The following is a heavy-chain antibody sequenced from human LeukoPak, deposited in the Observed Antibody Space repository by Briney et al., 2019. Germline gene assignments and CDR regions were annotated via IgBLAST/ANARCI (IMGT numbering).Heavy chain of an antibody. D-gene: IGHD6-19*01. CDR2: IYSGGST. V-gene: IGHV3-53*01. CDR1: GFTVSSDY. J-gene: IGHJ4*02. CDR3: ARGIRYSGSSGWYGVLRGPGFDY. Sequence: PGGSLRLSCAASGFTVSSDYMSWVRQAPGKGLEWVSVIYSGGSTYYADSVKGRFTISRDNSKNTLYLQMNSLRAEDTAVYYCARGIRYSGSSGWYGVLRGPGFDYWGQGTLVTVSS.